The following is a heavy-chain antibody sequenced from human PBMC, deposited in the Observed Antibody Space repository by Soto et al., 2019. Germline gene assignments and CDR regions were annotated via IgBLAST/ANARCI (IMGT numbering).Heavy chain of an antibody. CDR3: ARIVVPAARMSWFDP. V-gene: IGHV4-30-2*01. D-gene: IGHD2-2*01. CDR2: IYHSGST. Sequence: SETLSLTCAVSGGSISSGCYSWSWIRQPPGKGLEWIGYIYHSGSTYYNPSLKSRVTISVDRSKNQFSLKLSSVTAADTAVYYCARIVVPAARMSWFDPWGQGTLVTVSS. J-gene: IGHJ5*02. CDR1: GGSISSGCYS.